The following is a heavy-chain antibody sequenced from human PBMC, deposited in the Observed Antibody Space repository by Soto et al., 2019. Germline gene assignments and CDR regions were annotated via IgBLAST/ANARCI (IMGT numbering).Heavy chain of an antibody. CDR1: GFTFSSYA. V-gene: IGHV3-30-3*01. D-gene: IGHD4-17*01. CDR2: ISYDGSNK. CDR3: ERAPSGDYCMDY. Sequence: PGGSLRLSCAASGFTFSSYAMHWVRQAPGKGLEWVAVISYDGSNKYYADSVKGRFTISRDNSKNTLYLQMNSLRAEDTAVYYCERAPSGDYCMDYWGQGTLVTVSS. J-gene: IGHJ4*02.